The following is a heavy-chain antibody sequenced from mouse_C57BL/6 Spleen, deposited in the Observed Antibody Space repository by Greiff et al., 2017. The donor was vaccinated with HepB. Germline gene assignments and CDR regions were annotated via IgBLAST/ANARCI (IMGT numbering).Heavy chain of an antibody. Sequence: LVEPGASVKISCKASGYTFTDYYMNWVKQSHGKSLEWIGDINPNNGGTSYNQKFKGKATLTVDKSSSTAYMELRSLTSEDSAVYYCARLTYYSNYVYFDVWGTGTTVTVSS. V-gene: IGHV1-26*01. CDR3: ARLTYYSNYVYFDV. CDR2: INPNNGGT. J-gene: IGHJ1*03. CDR1: GYTFTDYY. D-gene: IGHD2-5*01.